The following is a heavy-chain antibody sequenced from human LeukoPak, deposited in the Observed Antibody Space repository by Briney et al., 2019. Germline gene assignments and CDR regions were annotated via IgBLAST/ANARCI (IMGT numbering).Heavy chain of an antibody. V-gene: IGHV4-39*01. J-gene: IGHJ4*02. CDR1: GGAISSSSYY. D-gene: IGHD3-22*01. CDR2: IYYSGST. CDR3: ARLLQPTFYDSSGLIDY. Sequence: PSETLSLTCTVSGGAISSSSYYWGWIRQPPGKGLERIGSIYYSGSTYYNPSLKSRVTISVDTSKNQFSLKLSSVTAADTAVYYCARLLQPTFYDSSGLIDYWGQGTLVTVSS.